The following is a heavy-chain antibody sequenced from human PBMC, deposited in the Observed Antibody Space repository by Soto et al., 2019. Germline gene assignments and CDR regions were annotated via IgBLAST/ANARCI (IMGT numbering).Heavy chain of an antibody. CDR1: GGTLSSYT. J-gene: IGHJ6*01. V-gene: IGHV1-69*01. D-gene: IGHD5-18*01. CDR2: IIPVFGIP. Sequence: QVQLVQSGAEVKKPGSSVKVSCKASGGTLSSYTFTWVRQAPGQGLEWMGGIIPVFGIPNYAAHFQGRVNIIEDEYPSTAYMELGSLRSDVAAVYYCARVPRTARGGMDVRGQGTTLTVSA. CDR3: ARVPRTARGGMDV.